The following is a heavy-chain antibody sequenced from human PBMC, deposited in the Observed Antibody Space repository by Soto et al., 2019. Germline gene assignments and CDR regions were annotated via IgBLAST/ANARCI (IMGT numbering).Heavy chain of an antibody. CDR2: ISGSGGST. D-gene: IGHD6-19*01. V-gene: IGHV3-23*01. CDR1: GFTFSSYA. Sequence: DVQLLESGGGLVQPGGSLRLSCGASGFTFSSYAMSWVRQAPGKGLEWVSAISGSGGSTYYADSVKGRFTISRDNSKNTLYLQTISLSAEVTAVHYCAPLEVAGICGQGTLVTVSS. J-gene: IGHJ4*02. CDR3: APLEVAGI.